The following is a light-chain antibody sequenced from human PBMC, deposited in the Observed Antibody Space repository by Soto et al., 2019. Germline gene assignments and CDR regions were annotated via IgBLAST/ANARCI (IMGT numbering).Light chain of an antibody. CDR1: QSVSSY. CDR3: QQRTNWPPGYT. V-gene: IGKV3-11*01. J-gene: IGKJ2*01. Sequence: ESVLTQSPATLSLSPGERATLSCRASQSVSSYLAWYQQKSGQAPRLLIYDASNRATGISARFSGSGSGTDFTLTISSLEPEDFAVYYCQQRTNWPPGYTFGQGTKLEIK. CDR2: DAS.